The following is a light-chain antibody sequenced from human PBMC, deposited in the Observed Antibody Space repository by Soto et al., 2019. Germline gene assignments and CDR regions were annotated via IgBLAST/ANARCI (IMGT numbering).Light chain of an antibody. CDR2: CAS. V-gene: IGKV1-39*01. CDR3: QRSFTVPYT. CDR1: QNIRNY. J-gene: IGKJ2*01. Sequence: DIQMTQSPSSLSASVGDRVTITCRASQNIRNYLNWYQQKPGKAPNLLIHCASTFRSGVPSRFSGSGAGTDFSLTIRSLKPEDFTSYHSQRSFTVPYTFGQGTNVAIK.